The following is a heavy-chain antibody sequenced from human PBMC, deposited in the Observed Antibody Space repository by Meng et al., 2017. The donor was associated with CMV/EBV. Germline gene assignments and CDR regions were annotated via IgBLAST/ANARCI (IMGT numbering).Heavy chain of an antibody. Sequence: LAKPPGTLTRPVMVSCAPLSSGHYSWGRLPRSPGKVLEWIASIGYPGCTDYNPSLKSRVNMSVDTSKNQFSQMLSSVTAADAAAYYCARHLPQIDGLKIGFDHWGLGTLVTVSS. D-gene: IGHD5-24*01. V-gene: IGHV4-39*07. CDR2: IGYPGCT. CDR1: CAPLSSGHYS. J-gene: IGHJ4*02. CDR3: ARHLPQIDGLKIGFDH.